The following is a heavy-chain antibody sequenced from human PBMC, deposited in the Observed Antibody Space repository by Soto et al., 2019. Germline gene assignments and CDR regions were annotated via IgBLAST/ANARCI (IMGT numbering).Heavy chain of an antibody. Sequence: ASVKVSCKASGGTFSSYAISWVRQAPGQGLEWMGGIIPIFGTANYAQKFQGRGTITADESTSTAYMELSSLRSEDTAVYYCATGSRGYSYGVDYSYSGIDVWGQGTTVTVSS. CDR3: ATGSRGYSYGVDYSYSGIDV. CDR1: GGTFSSYA. CDR2: IIPIFGTA. V-gene: IGHV1-69*13. D-gene: IGHD5-18*01. J-gene: IGHJ6*02.